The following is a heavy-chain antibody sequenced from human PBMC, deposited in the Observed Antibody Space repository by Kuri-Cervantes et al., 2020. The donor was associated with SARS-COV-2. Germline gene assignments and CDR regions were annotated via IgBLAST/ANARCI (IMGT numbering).Heavy chain of an antibody. V-gene: IGHV3-23*01. CDR3: AKSMSIAAPASDY. J-gene: IGHJ4*02. CDR2: ISNSGGST. Sequence: GESLKISCAAYRFTFTTCAMTWVRQAPGKGLEWVSTISNSGGSTYYADSVKGRFTISRDNSKNTLYLQMNSLRADDTAVYYCAKSMSIAAPASDYWGQGTLVTVSS. D-gene: IGHD6-13*01. CDR1: RFTFTTCA.